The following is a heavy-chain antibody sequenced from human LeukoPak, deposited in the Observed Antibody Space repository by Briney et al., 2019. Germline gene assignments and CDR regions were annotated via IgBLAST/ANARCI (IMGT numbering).Heavy chain of an antibody. CDR2: ISKGSGYI. Sequence: GGSLRLSCAASEFSVGSNYMTWVRQAPGKGLEWVSSISKGSGYIYQTDSVKGRFTISRDNDKNSLFLQMNSLRVEDTAVYYCAKVGLNWNDGVDYWGQGTLVTVSS. CDR3: AKVGLNWNDGVDY. V-gene: IGHV3-21*01. D-gene: IGHD1-20*01. CDR1: EFSVGSNY. J-gene: IGHJ4*02.